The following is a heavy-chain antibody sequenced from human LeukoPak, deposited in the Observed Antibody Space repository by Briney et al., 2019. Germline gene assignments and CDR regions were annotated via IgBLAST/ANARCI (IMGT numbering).Heavy chain of an antibody. CDR3: ARSGRRRDSSGLFDY. CDR2: INPNSGGT. CDR1: GYTFTGYY. J-gene: IGHJ4*02. V-gene: IGHV1-2*02. D-gene: IGHD6-19*01. Sequence: ASVKVSCKASGYTFTGYYMHWVRQAPGQGLEWMGWINPNSGGTNYAQKLQGRVTMTTDTSTSTAYMELRSLRSDDTAVYYCARSGRRRDSSGLFDYWGQGTLVTVSS.